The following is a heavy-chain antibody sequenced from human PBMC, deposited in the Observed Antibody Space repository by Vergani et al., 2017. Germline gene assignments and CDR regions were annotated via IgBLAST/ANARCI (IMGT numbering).Heavy chain of an antibody. CDR1: GFTFSSYA. CDR2: ISYDGSNK. D-gene: IGHD2-15*01. V-gene: IGHV3-30-3*01. J-gene: IGHJ3*02. CDR3: ARDVKCCSGGSCYPLGAFDI. Sequence: VQLVESGGGVVQPGRSLRLSCAASGFTFSSYAMHWVRQAPGKGLEWVAVISYDGSNKYYADSVKGPFTISRDNSKNTLYLQMNSLRAEDTAVYYCARDVKCCSGGSCYPLGAFDIWGQGTMVTVSS.